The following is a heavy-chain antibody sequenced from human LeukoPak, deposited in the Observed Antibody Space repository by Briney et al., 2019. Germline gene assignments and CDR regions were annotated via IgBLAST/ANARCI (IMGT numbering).Heavy chain of an antibody. CDR3: ARRARGYYYYMDV. J-gene: IGHJ6*03. Sequence: GGSLRLSCAASGFTFSSHGMSWIRPAPGKGLEWVSYIRSSGSTIYYADSVKGRFTISRDNAKNSLYLQMNSLGAEDTAVYYCARRARGYYYYMDVWGKGTTVTVSS. D-gene: IGHD3-10*01. CDR1: GFTFSSHG. V-gene: IGHV3-48*04. CDR2: IRSSGSTI.